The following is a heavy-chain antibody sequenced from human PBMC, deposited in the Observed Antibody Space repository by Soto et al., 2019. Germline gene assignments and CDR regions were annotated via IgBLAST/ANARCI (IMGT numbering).Heavy chain of an antibody. CDR2: IYYSGST. CDR3: ARDTGRPGVMAS. V-gene: IGHV4-59*12. Sequence: SETLSLTCTVSGGSISSYYWSWIRQPPGKGLEWIGYIYYSGSTNYNPSLKSRVTISVDTSKNQFSLKLSSVTAADTAVYYCARDTGRPGVMASGGQGALVTVS. CDR1: GGSISSYY. D-gene: IGHD2-8*01. J-gene: IGHJ1*01.